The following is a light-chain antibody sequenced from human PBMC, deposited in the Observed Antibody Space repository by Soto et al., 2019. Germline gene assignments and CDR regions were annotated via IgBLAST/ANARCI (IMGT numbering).Light chain of an antibody. CDR3: QQRSNWLWT. V-gene: IGKV3-11*01. CDR1: QSVSSY. Sequence: EIVLTQSPATLSLSPGERATLSCRASQSVSSYLAWYQQKPGQAPRLLIYGASNRATGIPARFSGSGSGTDSTLTISSLEPEDCAVYYCQQRSNWLWTFGQGTKGDIK. J-gene: IGKJ1*01. CDR2: GAS.